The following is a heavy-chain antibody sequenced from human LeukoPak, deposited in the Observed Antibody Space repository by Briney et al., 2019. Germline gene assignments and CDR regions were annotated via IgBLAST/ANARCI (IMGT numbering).Heavy chain of an antibody. Sequence: SETLSLTCTVSGGSISSSIYYWGWLRQPPGKELELFVSMFHSGNYYYNPSIRSRVTISVDTSKNQLSLKLSSVTDAAAAVYYCARLYYYYGMDVWGQGTTVSVSS. CDR1: GGSISSSIYY. V-gene: IGHV4-39*01. CDR2: MFHSGNY. J-gene: IGHJ6*02. CDR3: ARLYYYYGMDV.